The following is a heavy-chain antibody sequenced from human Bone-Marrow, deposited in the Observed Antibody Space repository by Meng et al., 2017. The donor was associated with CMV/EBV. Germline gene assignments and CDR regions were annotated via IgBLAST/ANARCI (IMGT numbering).Heavy chain of an antibody. J-gene: IGHJ4*02. V-gene: IGHV3-30*04. CDR2: ISYDGSNK. CDR1: GFTFSSYA. D-gene: IGHD3-3*01. Sequence: GESLKISCAASGFTFSSYAMHWVRQAPGKGLEWVAVISYDGSNKYYADSVKGRFTISRDNAKNSLYLQMNSLRAEDTAVYYCARNNKLRFLEWLQVDYWGQGTLVTVSS. CDR3: ARNNKLRFLEWLQVDY.